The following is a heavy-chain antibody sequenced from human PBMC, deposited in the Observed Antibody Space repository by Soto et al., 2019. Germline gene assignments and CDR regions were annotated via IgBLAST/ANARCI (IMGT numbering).Heavy chain of an antibody. D-gene: IGHD3-3*01. CDR2: ISSSSSYI. J-gene: IGHJ4*02. CDR3: ASSGTIFGVVIGIDY. CDR1: GFTFSSYS. V-gene: IGHV3-21*01. Sequence: GWSLRLSCAASGFTFSSYSMNWVRQAPGKGLEWVSSISSSSSYIYYADSVKGRFTISRDNAKNSLYLQMNSLRAEDTAVYYCASSGTIFGVVIGIDYWGQGTLVTVSS.